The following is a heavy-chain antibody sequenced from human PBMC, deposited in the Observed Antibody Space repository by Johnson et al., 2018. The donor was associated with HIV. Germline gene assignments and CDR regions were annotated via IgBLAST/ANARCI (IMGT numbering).Heavy chain of an antibody. CDR1: GFTFSSYG. CDR2: IWYDGSNE. V-gene: IGHV3-33*06. D-gene: IGHD4-23*01. CDR3: AKSPGKDHGGNSGAFHI. J-gene: IGHJ3*02. Sequence: VQLVESGGGLVQPGGSLRLSCAASGFTFSSYGMHWVRQAPGKGLEWVAVIWYDGSNEHYADSVKGRFTISRDNSKNTLYLQMSSLRAEDTAVYYCAKSPGKDHGGNSGAFHIWGQGTMVTVSS.